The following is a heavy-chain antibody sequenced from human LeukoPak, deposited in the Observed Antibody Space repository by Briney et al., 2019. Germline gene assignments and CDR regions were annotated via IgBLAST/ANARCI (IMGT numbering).Heavy chain of an antibody. CDR3: ARGAVAHFDY. D-gene: IGHD6-19*01. V-gene: IGHV6-1*01. Sequence: SQTLSLTCAISGDSVSSNSAAWNWLRQSPSRGLEWLGRTYYRSKWYNDYAVSVKSRITINSDTSKNQFSLHLNSVTPDDTAVYYCARGAVAHFDYWGQGTLVTVSS. CDR1: GDSVSSNSAA. J-gene: IGHJ4*02. CDR2: TYYRSKWYN.